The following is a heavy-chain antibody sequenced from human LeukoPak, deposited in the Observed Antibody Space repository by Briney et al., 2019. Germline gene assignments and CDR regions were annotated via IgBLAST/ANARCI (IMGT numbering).Heavy chain of an antibody. D-gene: IGHD6-13*01. J-gene: IGHJ6*03. V-gene: IGHV3-23*01. Sequence: GGSLRLSCAASGFTFSSYAMSWVRQAPGKGLEWVSAISGSGGSTYYADSVKGRFTISRDNAKNTLYLQMNSLRADDTAVYYCARSEYSSTWYGDYYYYYMDVWGKGTTVTVSS. CDR3: ARSEYSSTWYGDYYYYYMDV. CDR1: GFTFSSYA. CDR2: ISGSGGST.